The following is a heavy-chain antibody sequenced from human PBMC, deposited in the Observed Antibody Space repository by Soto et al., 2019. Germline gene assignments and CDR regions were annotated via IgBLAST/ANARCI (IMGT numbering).Heavy chain of an antibody. V-gene: IGHV4-34*01. D-gene: IGHD5-18*01. Sequence: SETLSLTCAVYGGSFSGYYWSWIRQPPGKGLEWIGEINHSGSTNYNPSLKSRVTISVDTSQNQFSLNLSSVTAADTAVYYCARESDGYSYGPDYYYYGMDVWGQGTTVTVAS. CDR2: INHSGST. J-gene: IGHJ6*02. CDR3: ARESDGYSYGPDYYYYGMDV. CDR1: GGSFSGYY.